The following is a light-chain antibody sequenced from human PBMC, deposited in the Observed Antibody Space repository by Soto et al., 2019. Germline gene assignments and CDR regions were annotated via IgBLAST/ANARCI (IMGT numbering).Light chain of an antibody. CDR2: AAS. V-gene: IGKV1-39*01. Sequence: DIQMTQSPSSLSASVEDSVIITCRASQRISNHLHWYQQKPGKAPKLLIFAASSLQSGVPSRFSGSRSGPDFTLTISSLQPEDFATYYCQQSYSSPPTFGQGTKVDIK. J-gene: IGKJ1*01. CDR1: QRISNH. CDR3: QQSYSSPPT.